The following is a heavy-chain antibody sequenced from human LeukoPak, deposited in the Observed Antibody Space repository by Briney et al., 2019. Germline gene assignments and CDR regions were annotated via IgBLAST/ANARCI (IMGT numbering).Heavy chain of an antibody. CDR1: GGSISSYY. D-gene: IGHD3-9*01. V-gene: IGHV4-59*01. CDR2: IYYSGST. CDR3: ARSPVYYDILTGYSNWFDP. Sequence: SETLSLTCTVSGGSISSYYWSWIRQPPGKRLEWIGYIYYSGSTNYNPSLRSGVTISVDPSKNQFSLKLSSVTAADTAVYYCARSPVYYDILTGYSNWFDPWGQGTLVTVSS. J-gene: IGHJ5*02.